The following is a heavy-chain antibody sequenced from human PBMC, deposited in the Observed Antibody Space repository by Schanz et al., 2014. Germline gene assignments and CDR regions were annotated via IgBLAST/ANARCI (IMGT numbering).Heavy chain of an antibody. J-gene: IGHJ4*02. V-gene: IGHV1-2*02. D-gene: IGHD5-12*01. Sequence: QVQLVQSGSELKKPGASVKVSCKASGYTFTSYAMNWVRQAPGQGLEWMGWINPNSGGTNYAQKFQGRVTMTRDTSISTAYMELSRLRSDDTAVYYCARDFSAYVGNYFDYWGQGTLVTVSS. CDR2: INPNSGGT. CDR3: ARDFSAYVGNYFDY. CDR1: GYTFTSYA.